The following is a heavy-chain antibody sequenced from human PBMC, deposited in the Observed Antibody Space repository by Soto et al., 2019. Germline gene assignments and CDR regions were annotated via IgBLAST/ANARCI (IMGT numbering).Heavy chain of an antibody. V-gene: IGHV3-23*01. CDR1: GFTFSSYA. CDR2: ISGSGGST. Sequence: GGSLRLSCAASGFTFSSYAMSWVRQAPGTGLEWVSAISGSGGSTYYADSVKGRFPISRSNSKNTLYLQMNSLSAEDTAVYYYAKGGDFWSGYSIDYYYYYGRDGWVQGTTVTVSS. D-gene: IGHD3-3*01. CDR3: AKGGDFWSGYSIDYYYYYGRDG. J-gene: IGHJ6*02.